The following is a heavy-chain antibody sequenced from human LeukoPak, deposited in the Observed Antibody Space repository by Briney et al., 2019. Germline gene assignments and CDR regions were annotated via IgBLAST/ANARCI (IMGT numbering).Heavy chain of an antibody. Sequence: PGGTLRLSCAASGVSFSSYWMSWGRRGPGTGLGWVANRNHDGSEKYYVDSVKAIFTISRDNAKNSLYLQMNSLRADDTAVYYCARAGGLWFGGSLLDCWGQGTLVTVSS. J-gene: IGHJ4*02. D-gene: IGHD3-10*01. CDR3: ARAGGLWFGGSLLDC. CDR1: GVSFSSYW. V-gene: IGHV3-7*05. CDR2: RNHDGSEK.